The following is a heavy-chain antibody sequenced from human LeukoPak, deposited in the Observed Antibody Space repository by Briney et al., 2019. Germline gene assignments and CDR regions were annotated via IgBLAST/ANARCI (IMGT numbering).Heavy chain of an antibody. J-gene: IGHJ4*02. V-gene: IGHV4-34*01. CDR1: GGSFSGYY. CDR3: ARTPYYYGSGRRKYYFDY. Sequence: SETLSLTCAVYGGSFSGYYWSWIRQPPGKGLEWIGEIDHSGSTNYNPSLKSRVTISVDTSKNQFSLKLSSVTAADTAVYYCARTPYYYGSGRRKYYFDYWGQGTLVTVSS. D-gene: IGHD3-10*01. CDR2: IDHSGST.